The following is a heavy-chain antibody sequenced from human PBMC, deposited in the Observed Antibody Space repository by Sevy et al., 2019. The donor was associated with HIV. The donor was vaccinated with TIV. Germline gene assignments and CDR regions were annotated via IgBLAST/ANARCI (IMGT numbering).Heavy chain of an antibody. Sequence: GGSLRLSCAASGFTFSYYTMNWVRQAPGKGLEWVSSISSGSSYIFYADSVKGRFTISRDNAKNSLYLQMNSLRAEDTAVYYCAREDCSGGSCYFPPNYYYYGMDVWGQGTTVTVSS. J-gene: IGHJ6*02. CDR1: GFTFSYYT. CDR3: AREDCSGGSCYFPPNYYYYGMDV. D-gene: IGHD2-15*01. V-gene: IGHV3-21*01. CDR2: ISSGSSYI.